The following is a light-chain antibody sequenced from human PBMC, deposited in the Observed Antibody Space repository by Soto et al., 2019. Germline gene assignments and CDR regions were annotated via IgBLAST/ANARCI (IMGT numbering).Light chain of an antibody. CDR1: QSVDIN. V-gene: IGKV3-15*01. J-gene: IGKJ1*01. CDR2: GAS. Sequence: EIVLAHSRSTLSWSPVERGTRACRASQSVDINLAWYQQKPGQAPRLLIYGASTRATDMPGRFSGRGAGAEFTLTISSLQSEDFAVYYCQQYRSWPRTFGQGTKVDIK. CDR3: QQYRSWPRT.